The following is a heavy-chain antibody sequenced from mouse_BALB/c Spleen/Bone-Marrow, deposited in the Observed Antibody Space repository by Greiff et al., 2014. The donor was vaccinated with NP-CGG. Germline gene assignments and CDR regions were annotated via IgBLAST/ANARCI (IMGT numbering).Heavy chain of an antibody. CDR3: ARVYGWYFDV. J-gene: IGHJ1*01. V-gene: IGHV5-6-3*01. CDR1: GFTFSSYG. D-gene: IGHD1-1*01. Sequence: EVQLQQSGGGLVQPGGSLKLSCVASGFTFSSYGMSWVRQTPDKRLELVATINNNGGSIYYPDSVKGQFTISRDNAKNTLYLQMSSLKSEDTAMYYCARVYGWYFDVWGAGTTVTVSS. CDR2: INNNGGSI.